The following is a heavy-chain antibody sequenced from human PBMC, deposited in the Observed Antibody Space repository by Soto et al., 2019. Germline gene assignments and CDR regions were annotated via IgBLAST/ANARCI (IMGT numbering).Heavy chain of an antibody. V-gene: IGHV3-33*01. J-gene: IGHJ6*02. D-gene: IGHD2-2*01. Sequence: PGGSLRLSCAAYGFTFSSYGMHWVRQAPGKGLEWVAVIWYDGSNKYYADSVKGRFTISRDNSKNTLYLQMNSLRVEDTAVYYCARVVPAALGSYYYYYGMDVWGQGTTVTVSS. CDR3: ARVVPAALGSYYYYYGMDV. CDR1: GFTFSSYG. CDR2: IWYDGSNK.